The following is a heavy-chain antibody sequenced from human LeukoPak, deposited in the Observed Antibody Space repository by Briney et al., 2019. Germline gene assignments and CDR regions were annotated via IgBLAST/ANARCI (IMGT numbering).Heavy chain of an antibody. V-gene: IGHV3-74*01. CDR1: GFTLSSYR. CDR3: AIARLGYGDTVDY. Sequence: GGSLRLSCAAFGFTLSSYRMNWVRQAPGEGLEWVSRISSDESSTSYADSVKGRFTISRDNDKNTLYLQINSRSAEDTAVYYCAIARLGYGDTVDYWGQGTLVTVSS. D-gene: IGHD4-17*01. J-gene: IGHJ4*02. CDR2: ISSDESST.